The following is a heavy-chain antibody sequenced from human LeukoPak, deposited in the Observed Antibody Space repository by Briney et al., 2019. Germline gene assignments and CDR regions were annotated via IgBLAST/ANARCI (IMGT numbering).Heavy chain of an antibody. V-gene: IGHV1-18*01. Sequence: ASVKVSCKASGYTFTSYGISWVRQAPGQGLEWMGWISAYNGNTNYAQKLQGRVTMTTDTSTSTVYMELSSLRSEDTAVYYCARGDYGDYSRRAYYYYGMDVWGQGTTVTVSS. CDR3: ARGDYGDYSRRAYYYYGMDV. J-gene: IGHJ6*02. D-gene: IGHD4-17*01. CDR1: GYTFTSYG. CDR2: ISAYNGNT.